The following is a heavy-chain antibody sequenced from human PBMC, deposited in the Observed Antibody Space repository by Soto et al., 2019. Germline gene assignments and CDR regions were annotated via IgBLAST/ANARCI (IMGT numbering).Heavy chain of an antibody. V-gene: IGHV4-34*01. Sequence: QVQLQQWGAGLLKPSETLSLTCAVYGGSFSGYYWSWIRQPPGKGLEGIGEISHSGSTNYNPALKSRVTISVDPSKDQVSLKRGSVTAAGTAVYYCAKGPLWGKGTTVTV. J-gene: IGHJ6*03. CDR2: ISHSGST. CDR3: AKGPL. CDR1: GGSFSGYY.